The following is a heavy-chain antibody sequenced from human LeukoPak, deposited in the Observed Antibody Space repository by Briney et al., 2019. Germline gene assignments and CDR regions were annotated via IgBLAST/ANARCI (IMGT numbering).Heavy chain of an antibody. Sequence: SVTVSCKASGGTFSSYAISWVRQAPGQGLEWMGGIIPIFGTANYAQKFQGRVTITADESTSTAYMELSSLRSEDTAVYYCASLDVDYGDYYFDYWGQGTLVTVSS. V-gene: IGHV1-69*13. J-gene: IGHJ4*02. CDR2: IIPIFGTA. CDR1: GGTFSSYA. CDR3: ASLDVDYGDYYFDY. D-gene: IGHD4-17*01.